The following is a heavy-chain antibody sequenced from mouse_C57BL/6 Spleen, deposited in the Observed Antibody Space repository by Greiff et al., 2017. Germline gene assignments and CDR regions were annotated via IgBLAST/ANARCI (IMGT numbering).Heavy chain of an antibody. CDR1: GYSFTDYN. CDR3: ARRGGSSPSWFAY. Sequence: VQLQQSGPELVKPGASVKISCKASGYSFTDYNMNWVKQSNGKSLEWIGVINPNYGTTSYNQKFKGKATLTVDQSSSPAYLQLNSLTSEDSAVXYCARRGGSSPSWFAYWGQGTLVTVSA. CDR2: INPNYGTT. J-gene: IGHJ3*01. V-gene: IGHV1-39*01. D-gene: IGHD1-1*01.